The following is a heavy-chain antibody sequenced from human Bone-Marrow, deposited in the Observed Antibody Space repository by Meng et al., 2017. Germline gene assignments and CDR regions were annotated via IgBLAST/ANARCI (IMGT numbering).Heavy chain of an antibody. CDR1: GYTFTGYY. Sequence: QVQVVQSGAEVKKLGASVKISCKASGYTFTGYYMHWVRQVPGQGLEWMGRINPNSGGTNYAQKFQGRVTMTRNTSISTAYMVLSRLRSDDTAVYYCARDLTGDEDYWGQGTLVTVSS. V-gene: IGHV1-2*06. D-gene: IGHD7-27*01. CDR3: ARDLTGDEDY. J-gene: IGHJ4*02. CDR2: INPNSGGT.